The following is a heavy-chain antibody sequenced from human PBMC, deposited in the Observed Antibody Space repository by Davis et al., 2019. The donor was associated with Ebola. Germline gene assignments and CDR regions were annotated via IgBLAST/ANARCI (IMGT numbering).Heavy chain of an antibody. CDR3: ARGSRYYYDSSGYSYYFDY. V-gene: IGHV4-34*01. J-gene: IGHJ4*02. Sequence: MPGGSLRLSCAVYGGSFSGYYWSWIRQPPGKGLEWIGEINHSGSTNYNPSLKSRVTISVDTSKNQFSLKLSSVTAADTAVYYCARGSRYYYDSSGYSYYFDYWGQGTLVTVSS. CDR2: INHSGST. D-gene: IGHD3-22*01. CDR1: GGSFSGYY.